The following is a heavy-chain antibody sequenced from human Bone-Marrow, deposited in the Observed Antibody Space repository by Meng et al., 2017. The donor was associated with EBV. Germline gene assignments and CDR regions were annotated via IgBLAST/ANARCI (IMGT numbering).Heavy chain of an antibody. CDR2: ISSSGSTI. CDR1: GFTFSDYY. V-gene: IGHV3-11*01. J-gene: IGHJ4*02. CDR3: ARDYSGAID. D-gene: IGHD5-12*01. Sequence: VELGGTGGGLSKPAGSLSFSCAASGFTFSDYYMSWIRQAPGKGLEWVSYISSSGSTIYYADSVKGRFTISRDNAKNSLYLQMNSLRAEDTAVYYCARDYSGAIDWGQGTLVTVSS.